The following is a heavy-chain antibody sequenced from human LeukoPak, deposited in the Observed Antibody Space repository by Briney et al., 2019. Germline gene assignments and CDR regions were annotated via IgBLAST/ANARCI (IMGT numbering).Heavy chain of an antibody. Sequence: PSQTLSLTCTVSGGSISSGGYFWSWIRQPAGEGLEYIGRIFASGSTNYNPSLKSRVTMSVDTSKNQFSLRLSSLTAADTAVYYCVGGGYYAASTDVFDIWGQGTMVTVSS. CDR1: GGSISSGGYF. V-gene: IGHV4-61*02. J-gene: IGHJ3*02. CDR3: VGGGYYAASTDVFDI. D-gene: IGHD2-15*01. CDR2: IFASGST.